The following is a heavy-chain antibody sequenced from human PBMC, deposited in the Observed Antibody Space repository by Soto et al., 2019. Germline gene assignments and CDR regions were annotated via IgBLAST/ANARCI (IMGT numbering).Heavy chain of an antibody. V-gene: IGHV1-69*12. CDR2: IIPMYGIP. J-gene: IGHJ4*02. Sequence: QVQLVQSGAEVKKPGSSVKVSCKASGGTFSSYAISWMRQAPGQGLEWMGGIIPMYGIPNYAQKFQGGVTITADESTGTAYRELSSLRSEDTAMYYCASGANWGLNVDYWGQGTQVIVSS. CDR3: ASGANWGLNVDY. D-gene: IGHD7-27*01. CDR1: GGTFSSYA.